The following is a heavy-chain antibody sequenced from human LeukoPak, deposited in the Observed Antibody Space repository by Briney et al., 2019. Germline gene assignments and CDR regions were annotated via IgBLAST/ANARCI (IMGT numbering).Heavy chain of an antibody. CDR3: AKIALQLWSYFDY. CDR1: GFTFNTYV. Sequence: GGSLRLSCAVSGFTFNTYVMSWVRQAPGKGLEWVSAISGSGGSTYYADSVKGRFTISRDNSKNTLYLQMNSLRAEDTAVYYCAKIALQLWSYFDYWGQATLVTVSS. V-gene: IGHV3-23*01. J-gene: IGHJ4*02. D-gene: IGHD5-18*01. CDR2: ISGSGGST.